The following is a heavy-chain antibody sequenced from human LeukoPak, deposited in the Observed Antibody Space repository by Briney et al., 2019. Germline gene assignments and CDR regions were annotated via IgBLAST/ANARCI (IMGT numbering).Heavy chain of an antibody. D-gene: IGHD3-16*01. CDR2: LSNSGAGP. CDR3: AKRGERDKSRCLDY. J-gene: IGHJ4*02. CDR1: GFTFNSYA. Sequence: GGSLRLSCAASGFTFNSYAMSWVRQAPGKGLQWVAALSNSGAGPIYADSVKGRFTISRDNSKNTLYLQMNSLRAEDTAVYYCAKRGERDKSRCLDYWGQGTLVTVSS. V-gene: IGHV3-23*01.